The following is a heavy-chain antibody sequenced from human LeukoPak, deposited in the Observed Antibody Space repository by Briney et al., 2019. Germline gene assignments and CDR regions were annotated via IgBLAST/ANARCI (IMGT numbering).Heavy chain of an antibody. V-gene: IGHV4-31*03. D-gene: IGHD2-15*01. Sequence: PSETLSLTCTVSGGSISSGGYYWSWIRQHPGKGLEWIGYIYYSGSTYYNPSLKSRVAISVDTSKNQFSLKLSSVTAADTAAYYCARLGGLRPYYYYGMDVWGQGTTVTVSS. J-gene: IGHJ6*02. CDR1: GGSISSGGYY. CDR3: ARLGGLRPYYYYGMDV. CDR2: IYYSGST.